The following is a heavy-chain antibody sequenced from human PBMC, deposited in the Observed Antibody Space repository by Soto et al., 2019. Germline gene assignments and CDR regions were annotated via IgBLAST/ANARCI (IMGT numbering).Heavy chain of an antibody. CDR1: GFTYSSYA. Sequence: EVKLLESGGGLVQPGGSLRLSCVASGFTYSSYAMSWVRQAPGKGLEWVSTITGGADNTPYADSVKGRFTISRDNSKNTLSLQMNSLRVEDTAVYHCAKGRIAVAAPYNWFDPWGQGTLVTVSS. CDR2: ITGGADNT. D-gene: IGHD6-19*01. CDR3: AKGRIAVAAPYNWFDP. J-gene: IGHJ5*02. V-gene: IGHV3-23*01.